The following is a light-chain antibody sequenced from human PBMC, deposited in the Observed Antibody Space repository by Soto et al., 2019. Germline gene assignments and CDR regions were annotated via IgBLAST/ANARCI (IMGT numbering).Light chain of an antibody. CDR3: LQSYSPPLT. CDR1: QSVSSSH. Sequence: EIVLTQSPGTLSLSPGERATLSCKASQSVSSSHLAWYQQKVGQPPRLLLHETSTRATGIPDRFSGSGSGTDFTLTISSLQPEDFATYYCLQSYSPPLTFGGGTKVEIK. J-gene: IGKJ4*01. V-gene: IGKV3D-20*02. CDR2: ETS.